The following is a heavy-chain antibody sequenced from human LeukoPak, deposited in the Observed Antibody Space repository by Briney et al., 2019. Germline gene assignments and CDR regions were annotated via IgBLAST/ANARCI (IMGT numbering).Heavy chain of an antibody. Sequence: PGGSLRLSCVASGFTFDDYAMHWVRQVPGKGLEGVCLTNWDGSRSFCADSVKGRFTISRDNAKNSLYLQMNSLRAEDTAVYYCTREDHSNYNYWGQGTLVTVSS. CDR1: GFTFDDYA. CDR3: TREDHSNYNY. CDR2: TNWDGSRS. D-gene: IGHD4-11*01. J-gene: IGHJ4*02. V-gene: IGHV3-43D*03.